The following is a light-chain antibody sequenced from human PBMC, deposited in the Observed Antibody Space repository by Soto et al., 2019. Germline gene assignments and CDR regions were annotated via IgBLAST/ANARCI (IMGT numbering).Light chain of an antibody. CDR2: GAS. CDR3: QQWHSSPSIT. Sequence: EIVLTQSPGTLSLSPGERATLSCRASQTLSNSFIAWYQQKPGQAPRLLIYGASTRATGIPARFSGSGSGTDFTLTISSLEPEDFAVYFCQQWHSSPSITFGQGTRLEIK. CDR1: QTLSNSF. V-gene: IGKV3-20*01. J-gene: IGKJ5*01.